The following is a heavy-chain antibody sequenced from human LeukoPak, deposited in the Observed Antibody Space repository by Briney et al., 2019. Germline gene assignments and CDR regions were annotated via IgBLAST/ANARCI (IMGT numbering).Heavy chain of an antibody. CDR2: INPNSGGT. V-gene: IGHV1-2*02. D-gene: IGHD3-16*02. J-gene: IGHJ6*03. CDR3: AREPYVWGSYRLHMDV. Sequence: ASVTVSCKASGYTFTGYYMHWVRQAPGQGLEWMGWINPNSGGTNYAQKFQGRVTMTRDTSISTAYMELSRLRSDDTAVYYCAREPYVWGSYRLHMDVWGKGTTVTVSS. CDR1: GYTFTGYY.